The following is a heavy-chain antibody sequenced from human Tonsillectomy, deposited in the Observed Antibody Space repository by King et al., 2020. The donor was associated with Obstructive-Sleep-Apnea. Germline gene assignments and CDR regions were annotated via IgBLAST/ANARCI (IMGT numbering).Heavy chain of an antibody. Sequence: QLQESGPGLVKPSETLSLTCTVSGGSISSSSYYWGWIRQPPGKGLEWIGSIYYSGSTYYNPSLKSRVTISVDTSKNQFSLKLSSVTAADTAVYYCARALEGPIAVAGTTPPPLGIDYWGQGTLVTVSS. CDR2: IYYSGST. J-gene: IGHJ4*02. V-gene: IGHV4-39*07. CDR3: ARALEGPIAVAGTTPPPLGIDY. D-gene: IGHD6-19*01. CDR1: GGSISSSSYY.